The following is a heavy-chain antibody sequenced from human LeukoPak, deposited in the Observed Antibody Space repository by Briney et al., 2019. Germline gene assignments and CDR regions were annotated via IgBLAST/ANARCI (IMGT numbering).Heavy chain of an antibody. V-gene: IGHV4-39*07. J-gene: IGHJ3*02. D-gene: IGHD3-9*01. CDR1: GGSISSGSYY. CDR3: ARRFEDHDAFDI. Sequence: SETLSLTCTVPGGSISSGSYYWGWVRRPPGKGLEWIGSIYHSGSTYYNPSLKSRVTISVDTSKNQFSLKLSSVTAADTAVYYCARRFEDHDAFDIWGQGTMVTVSS. CDR2: IYHSGST.